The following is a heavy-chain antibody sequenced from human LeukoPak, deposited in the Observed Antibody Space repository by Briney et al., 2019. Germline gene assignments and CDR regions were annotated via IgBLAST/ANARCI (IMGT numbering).Heavy chain of an antibody. Sequence: ASVKVSCKASGYTFANDDISWVRQAPGQGLEWIGKMNSNSGNTGYAQKFQGRVTMTRSTSVSTVHMELNSLTSEDTAVYFCARSASGTGYTAWGQGTLVTVSS. D-gene: IGHD3-9*01. CDR3: ARSASGTGYTA. J-gene: IGHJ4*02. CDR1: GYTFANDD. CDR2: MNSNSGNT. V-gene: IGHV1-8*01.